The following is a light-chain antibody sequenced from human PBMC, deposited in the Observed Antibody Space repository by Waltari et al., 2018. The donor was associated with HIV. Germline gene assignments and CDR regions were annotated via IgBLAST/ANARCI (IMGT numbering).Light chain of an antibody. CDR3: QQSYSTPWT. CDR2: AAS. J-gene: IGKJ1*01. V-gene: IGKV1-39*01. Sequence: DIQMTQSPSSLSASVGDRVTITCRASQSMSSYLNWYQQKPGKAPKLLIYAASSLQSGVPSRFNGSGSGTDFTLTISSLQPEDFATYYCQQSYSTPWTFGQGTKVEIK. CDR1: QSMSSY.